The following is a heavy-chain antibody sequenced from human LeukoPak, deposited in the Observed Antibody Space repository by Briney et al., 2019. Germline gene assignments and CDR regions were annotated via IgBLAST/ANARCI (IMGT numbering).Heavy chain of an antibody. Sequence: SETLSLTCTVSGGSISRYYWSWIRQPPGKGLEWIGYIYYSGSTNYNPSLKSRVTISVDTSKNQFSLKLSSVTAADTAVYYCARGSVAADYWGQGTLVTVSS. D-gene: IGHD4-23*01. J-gene: IGHJ4*02. CDR3: ARGSVAADY. CDR1: GGSISRYY. CDR2: IYYSGST. V-gene: IGHV4-59*01.